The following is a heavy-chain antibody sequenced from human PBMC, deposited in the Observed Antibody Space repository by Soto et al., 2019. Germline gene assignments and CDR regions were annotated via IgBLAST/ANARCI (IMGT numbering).Heavy chain of an antibody. CDR2: VNQSGTS. CDR3: ARDQGPYDYLWGSYPS. CDR1: DDSTRSRYW. J-gene: IGHJ5*02. V-gene: IGHV4-4*02. D-gene: IGHD3-16*01. Sequence: SETLSLTCGVSDDSTRSRYWWAWIRLPPGRGLQSMGEVNQSGTSNYNPSLKSRVTISIDTSKNQFSLKLSSVTAADTAVYYCARDQGPYDYLWGSYPSWGQGTLVTVSS.